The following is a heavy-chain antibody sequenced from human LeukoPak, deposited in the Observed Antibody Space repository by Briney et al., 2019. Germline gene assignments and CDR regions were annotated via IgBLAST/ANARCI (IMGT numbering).Heavy chain of an antibody. CDR3: AREDCSSTSCLYYYMDV. D-gene: IGHD2-2*01. V-gene: IGHV3-30-3*01. CDR2: ISYDGSNK. J-gene: IGHJ6*03. CDR1: GFTFSSYA. Sequence: PGGSLRLSCAASGFTFSSYAMHWVRQAPGKGLEWVAVISYDGSNKYYADSVKGRFTISRDNSKNTLYLQMNSLRAEDTAVYYCAREDCSSTSCLYYYMDVWGKGTTVTVSS.